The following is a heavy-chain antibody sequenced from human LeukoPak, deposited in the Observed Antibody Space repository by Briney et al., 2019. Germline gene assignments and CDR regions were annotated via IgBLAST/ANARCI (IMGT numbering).Heavy chain of an antibody. CDR2: IYYSGST. Sequence: PSETLSLTCTVSGGSISSSSYYWGWIRQPPGKGLEWIGSIYYSGSTYYNPSLKSRVTISVDTSKNQFSLKLSSVTAADTAVYYCARHYYGDYFFDYWGQGTLVTVSS. V-gene: IGHV4-39*01. CDR3: ARHYYGDYFFDY. CDR1: GGSISSSSYY. D-gene: IGHD4-17*01. J-gene: IGHJ4*02.